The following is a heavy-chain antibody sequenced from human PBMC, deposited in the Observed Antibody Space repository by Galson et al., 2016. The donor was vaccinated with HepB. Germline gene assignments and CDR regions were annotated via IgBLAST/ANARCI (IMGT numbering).Heavy chain of an antibody. J-gene: IGHJ3*02. CDR3: AKVDRWRYDAFDI. V-gene: IGHV3-9*01. Sequence: SLRLSCAASGFTFDGYAMHWVRQTPGKGLEWVSGISWNSGSIGYADSVKGRFIISRDNAKNSLYLQMNSLRSEDTALHYCAKVDRWRYDAFDIWGQGTMVTVSS. CDR2: ISWNSGSI. CDR1: GFTFDGYA. D-gene: IGHD3/OR15-3a*01.